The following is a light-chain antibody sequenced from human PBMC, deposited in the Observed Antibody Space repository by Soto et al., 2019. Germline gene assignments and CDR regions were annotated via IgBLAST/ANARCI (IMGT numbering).Light chain of an antibody. J-gene: IGKJ1*01. CDR1: QSVSSN. Sequence: EIAMPQSPATLPVSPGERATLSCRASQSVSSNLAWYPQKPAQAPRLLIYGASTRPTGIPARFSGSGSGTEFTLTISSLLSEDFAVYYCQQYNNWPRTFGQGTKVEIK. CDR3: QQYNNWPRT. CDR2: GAS. V-gene: IGKV3-15*01.